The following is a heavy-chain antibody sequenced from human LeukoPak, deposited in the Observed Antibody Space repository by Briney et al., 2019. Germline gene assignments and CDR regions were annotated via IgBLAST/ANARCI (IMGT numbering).Heavy chain of an antibody. CDR2: VYDSGST. Sequence: SETLSLTCTVSGGSISNYYWNWIRQPAGKGLEWVGRVYDSGSTRYNPSFHSRVTMSADTSKNHVSLKMTSVTAADTAVYFCARDQCGFGGHNNDTFDIWGQGTMVTVSS. J-gene: IGHJ3*02. CDR1: GGSISNYY. V-gene: IGHV4-4*07. D-gene: IGHD3-16*01. CDR3: ARDQCGFGGHNNDTFDI.